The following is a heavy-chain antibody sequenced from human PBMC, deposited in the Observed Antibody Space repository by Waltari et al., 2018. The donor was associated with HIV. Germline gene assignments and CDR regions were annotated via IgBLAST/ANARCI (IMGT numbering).Heavy chain of an antibody. J-gene: IGHJ6*02. V-gene: IGHV4-34*01. CDR2: INHSGST. CDR3: ARRSCSSTSCYARARGGMDV. Sequence: QVQLQQWGAGLLKPSETLSLTCAVYGGSFSGYYWSWIRQPPGKGREWIGEINHSGSTNYNPSLKSRVTISVDTSKTQFSLKLSSVTAADTAVYYWARRSCSSTSCYARARGGMDVWGQGTTVTVSS. CDR1: GGSFSGYY. D-gene: IGHD2-2*01.